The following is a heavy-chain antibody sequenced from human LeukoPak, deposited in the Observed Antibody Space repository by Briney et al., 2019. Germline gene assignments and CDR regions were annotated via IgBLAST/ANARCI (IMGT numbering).Heavy chain of an antibody. CDR3: ARGGTVVRGVPDY. CDR2: VNPNSGST. CDR1: GYTSTSYY. D-gene: IGHD3-10*01. Sequence: ASVKVSCKTSGYTSTSYYIHWVRQAPGQGLEWVGLVNPNSGSTSYSQKFQGRVTMTRDTSTSTVYMELSNLTSEDTAIYYCARGGTVVRGVPDYWGQGTLVPVSS. J-gene: IGHJ4*02. V-gene: IGHV1-46*01.